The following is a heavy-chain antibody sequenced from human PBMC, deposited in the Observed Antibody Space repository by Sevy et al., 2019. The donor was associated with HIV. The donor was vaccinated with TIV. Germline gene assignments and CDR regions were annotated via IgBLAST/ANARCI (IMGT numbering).Heavy chain of an antibody. J-gene: IGHJ3*02. D-gene: IGHD5-18*01. CDR1: GFTFSSYW. Sequence: GGSLRLSCAASGFTFSSYWMSWVRQAPGKGLEWVANIKQDGRGKYYVDSVKGRFSISGDNAKNSLYLQMNSLRVEDTAMYYWARQGGILDVDTAMPDAFDIWGQGTMVTVSS. CDR2: IKQDGRGK. CDR3: ARQGGILDVDTAMPDAFDI. V-gene: IGHV3-7*01.